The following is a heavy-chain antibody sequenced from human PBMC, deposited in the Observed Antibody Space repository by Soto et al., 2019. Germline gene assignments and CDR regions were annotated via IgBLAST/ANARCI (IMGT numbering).Heavy chain of an antibody. Sequence: VQLQQWGAGLLKPSETLSLTCAVFGGSVNSGNYYWSWIRQPPGKGLEWIGEMSHSGGTHFNPSLKSRVTISVDTSKNQFSLKMSSVTAADTALYYCARVERATATTVVDAFDIWGPGTMVTVSS. CDR2: MSHSGGT. V-gene: IGHV4-34*01. CDR1: GGSVNSGNYY. CDR3: ARVERATATTVVDAFDI. J-gene: IGHJ3*02. D-gene: IGHD1-1*01.